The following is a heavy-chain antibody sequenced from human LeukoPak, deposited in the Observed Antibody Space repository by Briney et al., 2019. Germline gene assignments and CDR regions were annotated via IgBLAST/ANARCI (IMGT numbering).Heavy chain of an antibody. J-gene: IGHJ4*02. CDR1: GGTFSSYA. Sequence: GASVKVSCKASGGTFSSYAISWVRQAPGQGLKWMGGIIPIFGTANYAQRFQGRVTITADESTSTAYMELSSLRSEDTAVYYCARSAAGRNYFDYWGQGTLVTVSS. V-gene: IGHV1-69*13. D-gene: IGHD6-13*01. CDR3: ARSAAGRNYFDY. CDR2: IIPIFGTA.